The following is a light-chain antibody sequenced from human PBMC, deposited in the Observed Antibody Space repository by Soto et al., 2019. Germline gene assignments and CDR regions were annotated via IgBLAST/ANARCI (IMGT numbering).Light chain of an antibody. CDR1: QSISSW. V-gene: IGKV1-5*03. J-gene: IGKJ1*01. CDR3: QHYKA. CDR2: KAS. Sequence: DIQMIQSPSTLSASVGDRVAITCRASQSISSWLAWYQQKPGKAPNLLIYKASSLESGVPSRFSGSGSGTEFTLTISSLQPDDIATYYCQHYKAFGQGTKVAIK.